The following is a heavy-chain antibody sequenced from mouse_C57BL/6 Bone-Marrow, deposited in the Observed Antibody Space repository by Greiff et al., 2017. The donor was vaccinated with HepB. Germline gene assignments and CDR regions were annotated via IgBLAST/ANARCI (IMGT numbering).Heavy chain of an antibody. J-gene: IGHJ2*01. Sequence: VMLVESGAELARPGASVKMSCKASGYTFTSYTMHWVKQRPGQGLEWIGYINPSSGYTKYNQKFKDKATLTADKSSSTAYMQLSSLTSEDSAVYYCARRYYAYYFDYWGQGTTLTVSS. CDR3: ARRYYAYYFDY. V-gene: IGHV1-4*01. CDR2: INPSSGYT. CDR1: GYTFTSYT. D-gene: IGHD1-1*01.